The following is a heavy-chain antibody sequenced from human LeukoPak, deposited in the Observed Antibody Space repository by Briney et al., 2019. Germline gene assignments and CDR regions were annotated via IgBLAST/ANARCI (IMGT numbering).Heavy chain of an antibody. V-gene: IGHV5-51*01. CDR2: IYPTDSDT. D-gene: IGHD7-27*01. J-gene: IGHJ4*02. CDR1: GYSFTNYW. Sequence: GESLQISCKGSGYSFTNYWIGWVRQVPGKGLEWMGIIYPTDSDTRYRPSFQGQVTMSVDRSTNTAYLQWSSLKASDTAMYYCARHDLTGSYFDFWGQGTLVTVSS. CDR3: ARHDLTGSYFDF.